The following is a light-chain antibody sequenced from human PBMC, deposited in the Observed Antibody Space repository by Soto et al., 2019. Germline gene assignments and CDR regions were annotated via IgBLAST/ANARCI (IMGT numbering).Light chain of an antibody. Sequence: QSVLTQPPSASGTPGQRVTISCSGSSSNIGSNTVNWYQHLPGTAPKLLIYRDNQRPSGVPDRFSGSKSGTSASLAISGLQSEDEADFYCAAGDDSLNVWVFGGGTKLTVL. J-gene: IGLJ3*02. CDR3: AAGDDSLNVWV. V-gene: IGLV1-44*01. CDR1: SSNIGSNT. CDR2: RDN.